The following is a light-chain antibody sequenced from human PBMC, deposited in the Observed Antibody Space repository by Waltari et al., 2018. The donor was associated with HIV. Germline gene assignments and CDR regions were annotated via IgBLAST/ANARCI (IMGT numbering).Light chain of an antibody. Sequence: EIVLTQSPATLSLSPGERATLTCRASQSVSSYLAWYQQKPGQAPRLLIYDSTHRATAIPARFSGSGSTTDVTLTISSLEPEDFGVYYCQQRHNWPPLTFGGGTKVEIK. J-gene: IGKJ4*01. V-gene: IGKV3-11*01. CDR1: QSVSSY. CDR3: QQRHNWPPLT. CDR2: DST.